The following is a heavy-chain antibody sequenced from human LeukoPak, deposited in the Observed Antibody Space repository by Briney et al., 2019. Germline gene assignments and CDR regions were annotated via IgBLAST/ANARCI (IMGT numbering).Heavy chain of an antibody. D-gene: IGHD3-10*01. V-gene: IGHV1-18*01. CDR1: GYIFTNYG. CDR3: ARDHYKDVDY. J-gene: IGHJ4*02. Sequence: GASVKVSCKPSGYIFTNYGISWVRQAPGRGLEWMAWINTYSGVTLYAQNVQGRVTVTTDTSTSTAYMELRSLTSDDTAVYYCARDHYKDVDYWGQGTLVTVSS. CDR2: INTYSGVT.